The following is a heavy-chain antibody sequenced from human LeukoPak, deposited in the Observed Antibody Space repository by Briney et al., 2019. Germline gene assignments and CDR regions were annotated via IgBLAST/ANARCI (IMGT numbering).Heavy chain of an antibody. Sequence: GGSLRLSCAASGFTFSSYSMNWVGQAPGKGLEWVSYISSSSSTIYYADSVKGRFTISRDNAKKSLSLQMNSLRDEDTAVYYCARAQDMDVWGQGTTVPVSS. CDR2: ISSSSSTI. CDR1: GFTFSSYS. V-gene: IGHV3-48*02. J-gene: IGHJ6*02. CDR3: ARAQDMDV.